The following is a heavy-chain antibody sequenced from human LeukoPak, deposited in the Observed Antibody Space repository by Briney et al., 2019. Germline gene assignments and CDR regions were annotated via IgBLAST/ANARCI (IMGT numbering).Heavy chain of an antibody. CDR3: ARASGFWSGYYYYFDY. D-gene: IGHD3-3*01. CDR1: GGSISSCY. Sequence: KPSETLSLTCTVSGGSISSCYWSWIRQPPGKGLEWIGYIYYSGSTNYNPSLKSRVTISVDTSKNQFSLKLSSVTAADTAVSYCARASGFWSGYYYYFDYWGQGTLVTVSS. J-gene: IGHJ4*02. V-gene: IGHV4-59*01. CDR2: IYYSGST.